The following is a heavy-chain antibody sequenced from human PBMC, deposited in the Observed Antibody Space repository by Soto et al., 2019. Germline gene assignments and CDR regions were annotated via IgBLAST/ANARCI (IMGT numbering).Heavy chain of an antibody. CDR3: AKATLWFGELYYDY. D-gene: IGHD3-10*01. V-gene: IGHV3-30*18. Sequence: PGGSLRLSCAASGFTFSSYGMHWVRQAPGKGLEWVAVISYDGSNKYYADSVKGRFTISRDNSKNTLYLQMNSLRAEDTAVYYCAKATLWFGELYYDYWGQGTLVTVSS. CDR2: ISYDGSNK. J-gene: IGHJ4*02. CDR1: GFTFSSYG.